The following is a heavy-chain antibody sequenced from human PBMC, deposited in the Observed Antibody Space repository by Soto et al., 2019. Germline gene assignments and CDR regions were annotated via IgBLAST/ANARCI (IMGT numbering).Heavy chain of an antibody. D-gene: IGHD2-21*02. CDR3: TRGVTTDN. Sequence: EVQLLESGGGLVQPGGSLRLSCAASGFTFKTYGMSWVRQAPGKGLEWVSGISGSGVSTYYVDSVKGRFTISRDNSKNMLFLQMNSLRAEDTVVYYCTRGVTTDNWGQGTLVTVSS. J-gene: IGHJ4*02. CDR2: ISGSGVST. V-gene: IGHV3-23*01. CDR1: GFTFKTYG.